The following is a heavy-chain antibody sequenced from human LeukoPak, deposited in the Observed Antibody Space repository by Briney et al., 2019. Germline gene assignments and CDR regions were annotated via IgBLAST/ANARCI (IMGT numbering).Heavy chain of an antibody. Sequence: ASVKVSCKASGYTFTGYYMHWVRQAPGQGLEWMGWINPNSGGTNYAQKFQGRVTMTRDTSISTAYMELSRLRSDDTAVYYCARVAQGYYDSSGYWPWGQGTLVTVSS. CDR2: INPNSGGT. CDR3: ARVAQGYYDSSGYWP. D-gene: IGHD3-22*01. V-gene: IGHV1-2*02. J-gene: IGHJ5*02. CDR1: GYTFTGYY.